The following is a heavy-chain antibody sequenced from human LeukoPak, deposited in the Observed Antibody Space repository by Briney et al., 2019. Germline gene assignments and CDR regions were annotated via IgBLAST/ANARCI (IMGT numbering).Heavy chain of an antibody. CDR2: IKQDESDK. J-gene: IGHJ4*02. CDR1: GFTFATYT. CDR3: ARTGYNYGVFDS. D-gene: IGHD5-18*01. Sequence: GGSLRLSCTGAGFTFATYTFNWVRQAPGKGLEWVATIKQDESDKYSVDSVKGRFTISRDSVQNSLYLQMDGLRADDTAVYYCARTGYNYGVFDSWGQGILVTVSS. V-gene: IGHV3-7*01.